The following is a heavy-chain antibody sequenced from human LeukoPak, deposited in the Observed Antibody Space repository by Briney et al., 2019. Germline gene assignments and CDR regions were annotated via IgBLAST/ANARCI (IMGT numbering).Heavy chain of an antibody. CDR1: GGSFSGYY. J-gene: IGHJ3*02. CDR2: INHSGST. V-gene: IGHV4-34*01. Sequence: PSETLSLTCAVYGGSFSGYYWSWIRQPPGKGLEWIGEINHSGSTNYNPSLKSRVTISVDASKNQFSLKLSSVTAADTAVYYCARGPYDFWSGYYLGKLPDAFDIWGQGTMVTVSS. D-gene: IGHD3-3*01. CDR3: ARGPYDFWSGYYLGKLPDAFDI.